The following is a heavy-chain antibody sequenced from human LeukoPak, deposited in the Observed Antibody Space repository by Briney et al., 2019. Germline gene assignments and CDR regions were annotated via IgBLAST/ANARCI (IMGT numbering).Heavy chain of an antibody. V-gene: IGHV1-2*02. CDR1: GYTFTGYY. J-gene: IGHJ4*02. D-gene: IGHD2-2*01. CDR2: INPNSGGT. CDR3: ARDYIWRGDNVVVPAAVLPLLWD. Sequence: GASVKVSCKASGYTFTGYYMHWVRQAPGQGLEWMGWINPNSGGTNYAQKFQGRVTMTRDTSISTAYMELSRLRSDDTAVYYCARDYIWRGDNVVVPAAVLPLLWDWGQGTLVTVSS.